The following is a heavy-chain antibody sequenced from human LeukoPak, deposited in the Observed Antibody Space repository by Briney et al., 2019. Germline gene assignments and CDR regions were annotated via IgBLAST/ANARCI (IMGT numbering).Heavy chain of an antibody. J-gene: IGHJ5*02. CDR3: ARDSFGGRDWFDP. CDR2: IWYDGTKK. Sequence: GGSLRLSCAASGFIFSDYGMHWVRQAPGKGLEWVAVIWYDGTKKYYADAVRGRFSISRDDSKNTVHLQMNSLRAEDTAVYYCARDSFGGRDWFDPWGQGTLVTVSS. D-gene: IGHD3-10*01. V-gene: IGHV3-33*01. CDR1: GFIFSDYG.